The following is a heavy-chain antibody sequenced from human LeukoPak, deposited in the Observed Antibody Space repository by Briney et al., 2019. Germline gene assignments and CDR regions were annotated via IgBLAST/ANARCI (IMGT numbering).Heavy chain of an antibody. J-gene: IGHJ3*02. CDR3: ARDPRDYGDYGRNDAFDI. CDR1: GYTFTSYG. V-gene: IGHV1-18*01. CDR2: ISAYNGNT. D-gene: IGHD4-17*01. Sequence: ASVKVSCKASGYTFTSYGISWVRQAPGQGPEWMGWISAYNGNTNYAQKLQGRVTMTTDTSTSTAYMELRSLRSDDTAVYYCARDPRDYGDYGRNDAFDIWGQGTMVTVSS.